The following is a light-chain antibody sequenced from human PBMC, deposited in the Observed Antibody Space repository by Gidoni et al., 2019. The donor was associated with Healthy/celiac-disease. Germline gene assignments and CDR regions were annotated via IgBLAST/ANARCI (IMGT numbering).Light chain of an antibody. J-gene: IGKJ2*01. Sequence: EIVMTQSPDSLAVSLGERATIHCKSSQSVLYSSNNKNYLAWYQQKPGQPPKLLIYWASTRESGVPDRFSGSGSGTDFTLTISSLQAEDVAGYYCQQYYSTPYTFGQGTKLEIK. CDR1: QSVLYSSNNKNY. V-gene: IGKV4-1*01. CDR2: WAS. CDR3: QQYYSTPYT.